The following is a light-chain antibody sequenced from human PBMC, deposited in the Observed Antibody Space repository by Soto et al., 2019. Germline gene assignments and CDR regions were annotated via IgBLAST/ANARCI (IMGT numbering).Light chain of an antibody. CDR1: QGIRND. J-gene: IGKJ1*01. CDR2: AAS. CDR3: LQHYNYSWT. V-gene: IGKV1-6*01. Sequence: AIQMTQSPSSLAASVGDRGTITCLASQGIRNDLGWYQQKPGKAPKLLIYAASSLQSGVPSRFSGSGSGTDFTLTISSLQPEDFATYYCLQHYNYSWTFGQGTKVDIK.